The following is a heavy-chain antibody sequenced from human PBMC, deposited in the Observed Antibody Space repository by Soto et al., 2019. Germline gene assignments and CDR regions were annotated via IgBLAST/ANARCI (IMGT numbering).Heavy chain of an antibody. CDR3: ARTPRTYYDFWSGYYPPDAFDI. J-gene: IGHJ3*02. CDR1: GFTFSSYS. D-gene: IGHD3-3*01. V-gene: IGHV3-21*01. CDR2: ISSSSSYI. Sequence: GSLRLSCAASGFTFSSYSMNWVRQAPGKGLEWVSSISSSSSYIYYADSVKGRFTISRDNAKNSLYLQMNSLRAEDTAVYYCARTPRTYYDFWSGYYPPDAFDIWGQGTMVTVSS.